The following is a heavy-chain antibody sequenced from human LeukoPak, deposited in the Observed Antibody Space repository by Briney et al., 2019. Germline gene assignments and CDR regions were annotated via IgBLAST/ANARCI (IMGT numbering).Heavy chain of an antibody. CDR2: IYPGDSDT. CDR3: ARLPQDYYYHGMDV. V-gene: IGHV5-51*01. J-gene: IGHJ6*02. Sequence: PGESLKISCKGSGYNFTSYWIGWVRQMPGKGLEWMGIIYPGDSDTRYSPSFQGQVTISADKSHGSAYLQWSSLKSSDTAMYYCARLPQDYYYHGMDVWGQGTTVSVS. CDR1: GYNFTSYW.